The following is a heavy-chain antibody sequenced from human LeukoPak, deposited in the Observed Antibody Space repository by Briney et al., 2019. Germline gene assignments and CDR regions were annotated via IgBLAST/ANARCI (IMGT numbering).Heavy chain of an antibody. CDR3: ARSKLGYCSSTSCYRQYYFDY. J-gene: IGHJ4*02. D-gene: IGHD2-2*01. Sequence: SETLSLTCAVYGGSFSGYYWSWIRQPPGKGLEWIGELIHSGSTNYNPSLKSRVTISVDTSKNQFSLKLSSVTAADTAVYYCARSKLGYCSSTSCYRQYYFDYWGQGTLVTVSS. CDR1: GGSFSGYY. CDR2: LIHSGST. V-gene: IGHV4-34*12.